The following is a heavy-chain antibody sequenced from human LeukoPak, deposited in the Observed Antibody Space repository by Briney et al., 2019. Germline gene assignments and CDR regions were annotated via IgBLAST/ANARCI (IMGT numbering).Heavy chain of an antibody. D-gene: IGHD6-13*01. V-gene: IGHV3-7*01. CDR2: IKKDGSEK. Sequence: GGSLRLSCAASGFTFSSYGMTWVRQAPGKGLEWVANIKKDGSEKYYVDSVKGRFTISRDNAKTSLYLQMNSLRAEDTAVYYCAKDMLAAAGLIDYWGQGTLVTVSS. CDR1: GFTFSSYG. CDR3: AKDMLAAAGLIDY. J-gene: IGHJ4*02.